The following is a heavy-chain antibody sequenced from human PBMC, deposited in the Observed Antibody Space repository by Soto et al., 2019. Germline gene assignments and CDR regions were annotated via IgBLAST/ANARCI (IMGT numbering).Heavy chain of an antibody. J-gene: IGHJ5*02. D-gene: IGHD3-10*01. CDR1: GYTFTSYG. V-gene: IGHV1-18*01. CDR3: ARDRDVWFDP. CDR2: ISGYNGNT. Sequence: ASVKVSCKASGYTFTSYGISWVRQAPGQGLEWMGWISGYNGNTNYAQKLQGRVTMTTDTSTSTAYMGLRSLGSDDTAVYYCARDRDVWFDPWGQGTLVTVSS.